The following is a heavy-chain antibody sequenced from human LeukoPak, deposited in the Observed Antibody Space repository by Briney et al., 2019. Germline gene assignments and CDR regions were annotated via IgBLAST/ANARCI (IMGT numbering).Heavy chain of an antibody. CDR3: AREVVVAATRYYFDY. CDR2: IYHSGST. V-gene: IGHV4-30-2*01. J-gene: IGHJ4*02. D-gene: IGHD2-15*01. CDR1: GGSISSGGYS. Sequence: SQTLSLTCAVSGGSISSGGYSWSWIRQPPGKGLEWIGYIYHSGSTYYNPSLKSRVTISVDRSKNQFSLKLSSVTAADTAVYYCAREVVVAATRYYFDYWGQGTLVTVSS.